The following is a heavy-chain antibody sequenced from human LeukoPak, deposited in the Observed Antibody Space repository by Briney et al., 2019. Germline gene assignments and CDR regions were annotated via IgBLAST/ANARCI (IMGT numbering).Heavy chain of an antibody. D-gene: IGHD6-13*01. CDR3: ARVQRSFDSSRMAAATNFA. J-gene: IGHJ5*02. Sequence: GGSLRLSCAASGFTFSSYTMNWVRQAPGKALEWVSSISTSSSYIYSADSVKGRFTTSRDNAKNSLYLQMNSLRAEDTAVYYCARVQRSFDSSRMAAATNFAWGQGTLVSVSS. CDR2: ISTSSSYI. V-gene: IGHV3-21*01. CDR1: GFTFSSYT.